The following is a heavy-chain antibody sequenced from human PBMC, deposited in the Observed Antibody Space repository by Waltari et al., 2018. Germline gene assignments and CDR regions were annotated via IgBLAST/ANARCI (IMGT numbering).Heavy chain of an antibody. Sequence: QVQLQQWGAGLLKPSETLSLTCAVYGGYFSDYYWTWIRQPPGMGLGWIGEIKHTGTTNYNPSLKSRVTMTVDTSKSQISLNLRSVTAADTAVYYCARPLPVAGYYWDLWAQGTLVTVSS. V-gene: IGHV4-34*01. CDR2: IKHTGTT. CDR1: GGYFSDYY. D-gene: IGHD3-22*01. J-gene: IGHJ5*02. CDR3: ARPLPVAGYYWDL.